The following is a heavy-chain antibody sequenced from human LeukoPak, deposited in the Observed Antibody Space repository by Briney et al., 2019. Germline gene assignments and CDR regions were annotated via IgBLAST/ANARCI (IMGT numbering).Heavy chain of an antibody. CDR1: GFTFSGYA. V-gene: IGHV3-23*01. Sequence: GGSLRLSCAASGFTFSGYAMTWVRQVPGKGLEWVSVISGSGGSTYYADSVKGRFTISRDNSKNTLYLQMNSLRAEDTAVYYCAKSDDSSGYNFDYWGQGTLVTVSS. D-gene: IGHD3-22*01. J-gene: IGHJ4*02. CDR2: ISGSGGST. CDR3: AKSDDSSGYNFDY.